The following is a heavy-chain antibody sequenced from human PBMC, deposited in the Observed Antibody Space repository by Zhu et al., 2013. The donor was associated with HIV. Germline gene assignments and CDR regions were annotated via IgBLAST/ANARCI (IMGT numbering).Heavy chain of an antibody. D-gene: IGHD2-8*01. J-gene: IGHJ6*02. V-gene: IGHV1-18*01. CDR1: GYIFKSYG. Sequence: VKKPGASLKVSCKASGYIFKSYGMNWVRQAPGQGLEWMGWISPYNGHTKGPQKFQGRVIMTADITASTVYMEVRSLTPDDTGVYYCARFNSIHARRNGVYHYQYFGVDAWGQGTTVVVS. CDR3: ARFNSIHARRNGVYHYQYFGVDA. CDR2: ISPYNGHT.